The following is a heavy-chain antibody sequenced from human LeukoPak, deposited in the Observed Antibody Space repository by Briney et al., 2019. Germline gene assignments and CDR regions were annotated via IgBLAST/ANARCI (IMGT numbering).Heavy chain of an antibody. J-gene: IGHJ6*02. CDR1: GFTFSSYW. CDR2: IKQDGSEK. D-gene: IGHD6-13*01. Sequence: GGSLRLSCAASGFTFSSYWMSWVRQAPGKGLEWVANIKQDGSEKYYVDSVKGRFTISRDNAKNSLYLQMNSQRAEDTAVYYCARVLQQQLIEIGYYYYYGMDVWGQGTTVTVSS. V-gene: IGHV3-7*01. CDR3: ARVLQQQLIEIGYYYYYGMDV.